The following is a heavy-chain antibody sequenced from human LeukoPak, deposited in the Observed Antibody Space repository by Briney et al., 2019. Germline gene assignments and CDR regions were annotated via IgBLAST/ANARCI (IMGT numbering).Heavy chain of an antibody. V-gene: IGHV4-34*01. CDR3: ARDSGQQLGWV. J-gene: IGHJ4*02. D-gene: IGHD6-13*01. CDR2: INHSGST. Sequence: PSETLSLTCAVYGGSFSGYYWSWIRQPPGKGLERIGEINHSGSTNYNPSLKSRVTISVDTSKNQFSLKLSSVTAADTAVYYCARDSGQQLGWVWGQGTLVTVSS. CDR1: GGSFSGYY.